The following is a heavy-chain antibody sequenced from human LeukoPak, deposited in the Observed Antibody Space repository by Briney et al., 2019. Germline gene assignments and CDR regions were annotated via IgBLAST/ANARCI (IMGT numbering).Heavy chain of an antibody. D-gene: IGHD5-18*01. J-gene: IGHJ4*02. CDR2: ISYDGSNK. CDR1: GFTFSSYA. Sequence: GRSLRLSCAASGFTFSSYAMHWVRQAPGMGLEWVAVISYDGSNKYYADSVKGRFTISRDNSKNTLYLQMNSLRAEDTAVYYCARGGYSYGSVKDFDYWGQGTLVTVSS. CDR3: ARGGYSYGSVKDFDY. V-gene: IGHV3-30-3*01.